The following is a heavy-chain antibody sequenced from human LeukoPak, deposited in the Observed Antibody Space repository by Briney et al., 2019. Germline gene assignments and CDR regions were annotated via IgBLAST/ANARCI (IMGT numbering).Heavy chain of an antibody. Sequence: ASVKVSCKASGYTFTSYDVNWVRQASGQGREWMGWKNPNSGNAGYAQKFQGRVPMTLTTSISTAYMELTSLRSEDTAVYFCARGKWREGYHFDYWGQGPLVTVSS. J-gene: IGHJ4*02. D-gene: IGHD5-24*01. CDR1: GYTFTSYD. CDR3: ARGKWREGYHFDY. V-gene: IGHV1-8*01. CDR2: KNPNSGNA.